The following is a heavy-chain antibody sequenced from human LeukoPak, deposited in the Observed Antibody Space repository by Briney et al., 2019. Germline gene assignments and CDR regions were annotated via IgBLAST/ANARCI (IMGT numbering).Heavy chain of an antibody. Sequence: GGYLRLSCAAYGFGLSGYWMSWVRQAPGKGLEWVARLHADGNEKYFVHSVKGRFTVSRDNAKNSLYLQMNSLRVEDTAVYYCARGGYSFDYLGQGTLVTVSS. D-gene: IGHD5-12*01. CDR1: GFGLSGYW. J-gene: IGHJ4*02. V-gene: IGHV3-7*01. CDR3: ARGGYSFDY. CDR2: LHADGNEK.